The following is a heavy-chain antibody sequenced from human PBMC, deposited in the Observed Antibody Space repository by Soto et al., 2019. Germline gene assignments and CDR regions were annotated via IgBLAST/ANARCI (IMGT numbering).Heavy chain of an antibody. D-gene: IGHD3-9*01. CDR3: AKLRYFDWSSYNWFEY. CDR2: ISGSGATT. CDR1: GFTFSSYA. Sequence: SGESLRLSCAASGFTFSSYAMTWVRQAPGKGLEWVSGISGSGATTSYADSVKGRFTVSRDNSKNTLYLQMNSLRVEDTAVYYCAKLRYFDWSSYNWFEYWGQGT. V-gene: IGHV3-23*01. J-gene: IGHJ5*01.